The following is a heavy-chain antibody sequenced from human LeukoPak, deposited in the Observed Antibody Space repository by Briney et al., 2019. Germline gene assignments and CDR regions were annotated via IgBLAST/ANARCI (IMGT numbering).Heavy chain of an antibody. Sequence: GGSLRLSCAASGFTFSSYSMNWVRQAPGKGLEGVSSISSSSSYIYYADSVKGRFTISRDNAKNSLYLQMNSLRAEDTAVYYCARDRVTMVRGVSGYWGQGTLVTVSS. J-gene: IGHJ4*02. V-gene: IGHV3-21*01. CDR1: GFTFSSYS. CDR2: ISSSSSYI. D-gene: IGHD3-10*01. CDR3: ARDRVTMVRGVSGY.